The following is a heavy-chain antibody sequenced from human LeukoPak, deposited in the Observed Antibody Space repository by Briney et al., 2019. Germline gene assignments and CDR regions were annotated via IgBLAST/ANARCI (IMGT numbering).Heavy chain of an antibody. J-gene: IGHJ4*02. D-gene: IGHD1-1*01. CDR2: IYHSGST. CDR3: ARGRYNWNDEPFFDY. V-gene: IGHV4-38-2*02. Sequence: PSETLSLTCTVSGYSISSGYYWGWIRQPPGKGLEWIGSIYHSGSTYYNPSLKSRVTISVDTSKNQFSLKLSSVTAADTAVYYCARGRYNWNDEPFFDYWGQGTLVTVSS. CDR1: GYSISSGYY.